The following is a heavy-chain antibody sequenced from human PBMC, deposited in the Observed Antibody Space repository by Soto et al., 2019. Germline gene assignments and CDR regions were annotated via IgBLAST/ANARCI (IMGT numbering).Heavy chain of an antibody. D-gene: IGHD4-17*01. CDR2: ISSSGSTI. CDR1: GFTFSDYY. J-gene: IGHJ6*02. Sequence: GGSLRLSCAASGFTFSDYYMSWIRQAPGKGLEWVSYISSSGSTIYYADSVKGRFTISRDNAKNSLYLQMNSLRAEDTAAYYCARATEIGPRYGDYMGSDYYYYYGMDVWGQGTTVTVSS. CDR3: ARATEIGPRYGDYMGSDYYYYYGMDV. V-gene: IGHV3-11*01.